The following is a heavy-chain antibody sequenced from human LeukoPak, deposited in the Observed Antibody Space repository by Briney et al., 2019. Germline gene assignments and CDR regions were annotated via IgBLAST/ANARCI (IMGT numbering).Heavy chain of an antibody. Sequence: PSETLSLTCAVYGGSFSGYYWSWIRQPPGKGLEWIGEINHSGSTNYNPSLKSRVTISVDTSKNQFSLKLSSVTAADTAVYYCARGRPGRVYDILTGYYTNWFDPWGQGTLVTVSS. D-gene: IGHD3-9*01. V-gene: IGHV4-34*01. CDR3: ARGRPGRVYDILTGYYTNWFDP. CDR1: GGSFSGYY. CDR2: INHSGST. J-gene: IGHJ5*02.